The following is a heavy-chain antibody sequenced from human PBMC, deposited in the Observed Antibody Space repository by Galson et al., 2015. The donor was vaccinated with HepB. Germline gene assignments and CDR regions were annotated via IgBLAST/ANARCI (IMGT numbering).Heavy chain of an antibody. D-gene: IGHD6-13*01. V-gene: IGHV5-51*01. Sequence: QSGAEVKKPGESLKISCKGTGYSFTSYWIGWVRQMPGKGLEWMGIIYPGDSDTRYSPSFQGQVTISADKSISTAYLQWSSLKASDTAMYYCARQRSAAGPDDYYMDVWGKGTTVTVSS. CDR3: ARQRSAAGPDDYYMDV. CDR2: IYPGDSDT. CDR1: GYSFTSYW. J-gene: IGHJ6*03.